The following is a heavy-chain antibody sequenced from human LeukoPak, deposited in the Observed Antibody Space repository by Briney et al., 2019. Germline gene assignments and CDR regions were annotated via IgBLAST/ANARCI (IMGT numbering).Heavy chain of an antibody. Sequence: GASVKVSCKASGGTFSDCAFNWVRQAPGQGLEWMGRIIPILGITNYAQMFQGRVTIAADKSTSTAYMELSSLRSEDTAVYYCARTSRTTVTAGNFDYWGQGTLVTVSS. CDR3: ARTSRTTVTAGNFDY. J-gene: IGHJ4*02. V-gene: IGHV1-69*04. D-gene: IGHD4-17*01. CDR2: IIPILGIT. CDR1: GGTFSDCA.